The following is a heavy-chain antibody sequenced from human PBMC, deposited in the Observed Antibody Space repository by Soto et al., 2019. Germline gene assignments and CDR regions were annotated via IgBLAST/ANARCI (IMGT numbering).Heavy chain of an antibody. D-gene: IGHD2-21*02. Sequence: GASVKVSCKASGFTFTSSAVQWVRQARGQRLEWIGWIVVGSGNTNYAQKFQERVTITRDMSTSTAYMELSSLRSEDTAVYYCAADLNTVVTRRGNYYYYGMDVWGQGTTVTVSS. J-gene: IGHJ6*02. CDR1: GFTFTSSA. CDR2: IVVGSGNT. V-gene: IGHV1-58*01. CDR3: AADLNTVVTRRGNYYYYGMDV.